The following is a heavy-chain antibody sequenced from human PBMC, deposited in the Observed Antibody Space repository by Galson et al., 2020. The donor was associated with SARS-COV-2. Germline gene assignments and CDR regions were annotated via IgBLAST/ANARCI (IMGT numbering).Heavy chain of an antibody. CDR1: EFTLSNYA. J-gene: IGHJ4*02. Sequence: RGSLRLSFAAAEFTLSNYAMNWIRQDPGKGLEWVSGVSGSGSTTYYAGSVKGRFTISRDNSQNTLYLQMNSLRAEDTAIYYCAKRHRDSSGFDYWGQGARFTVSS. V-gene: IGHV3-23*01. D-gene: IGHD3-22*01. CDR2: VSGSGSTT. CDR3: AKRHRDSSGFDY.